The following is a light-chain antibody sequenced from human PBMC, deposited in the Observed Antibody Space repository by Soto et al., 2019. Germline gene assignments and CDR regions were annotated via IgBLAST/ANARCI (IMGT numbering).Light chain of an antibody. CDR3: QQYNSYSEA. J-gene: IGKJ1*01. V-gene: IGKV1-5*01. CDR1: QTISSW. CDR2: DAS. Sequence: DIQMTQSPSTLSASVGDRVTITFRASQTISSWLAWYQQKPGKAPKLLIYDASTVESGVPSRFSGSRSGTEFTLTISSLQPDDFATYYCQQYNSYSEAFGQGTKVDIK.